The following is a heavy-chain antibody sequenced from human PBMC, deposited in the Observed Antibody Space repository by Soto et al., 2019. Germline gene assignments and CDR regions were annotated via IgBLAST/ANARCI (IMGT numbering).Heavy chain of an antibody. Sequence: SETLSLTCTVSGGSISSGDYYWSWIRQPPGKGLEWIGYIYYSGSSYYNPSLKSRVTISVDTSKNQFSLKLSSVTAADTAVYYCARALRYYYGSGSYRYWGQGTLVTVSS. CDR1: GGSISSGDYY. J-gene: IGHJ4*02. CDR3: ARALRYYYGSGSYRY. V-gene: IGHV4-30-4*01. CDR2: IYYSGSS. D-gene: IGHD3-10*01.